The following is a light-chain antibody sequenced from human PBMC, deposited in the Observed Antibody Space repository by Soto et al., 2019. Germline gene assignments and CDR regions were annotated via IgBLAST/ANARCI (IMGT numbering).Light chain of an antibody. CDR3: QQCAFSPRT. CDR1: QSVTNNY. Sequence: EIVLTQTPGTLSLSPGERATLSCRASQSVTNNYLAWYQQKPGQAPRLLIFDASSRATGIPDRFSGSGSGTDFTLTISRLEPDDFAVYYCQQCAFSPRTFGPGNNVEIK. V-gene: IGKV3-20*01. CDR2: DAS. J-gene: IGKJ1*01.